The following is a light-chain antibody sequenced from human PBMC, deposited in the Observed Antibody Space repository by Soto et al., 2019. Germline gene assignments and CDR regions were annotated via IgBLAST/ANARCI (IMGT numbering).Light chain of an antibody. CDR3: QQYDNLPPFT. CDR1: QDINSF. J-gene: IGKJ5*01. V-gene: IGKV1-33*01. Sequence: DIHPTQSPSSMSASLVHRVTITCQASQDINSFFNGYQQKPGKAPKLLIYDASNLEAAVLSRFSGSGAGTDFTFTISSLQAEDIATEYCQQYDNLPPFTFGQGTRLEIK. CDR2: DAS.